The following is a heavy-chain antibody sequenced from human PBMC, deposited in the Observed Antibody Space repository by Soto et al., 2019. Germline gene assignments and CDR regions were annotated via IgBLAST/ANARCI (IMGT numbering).Heavy chain of an antibody. Sequence: GASVKVSCKASGGTFSSYAISWVRQAPEQGLEWMGGIIPIFGTANYAQKFQGRVTITADESTSTAYMELSSLRSEDTAVYYCARAVIAAAGTPLNRPLRYWGQGTLVTVSS. D-gene: IGHD6-13*01. V-gene: IGHV1-69*13. CDR1: GGTFSSYA. J-gene: IGHJ4*02. CDR2: IIPIFGTA. CDR3: ARAVIAAAGTPLNRPLRY.